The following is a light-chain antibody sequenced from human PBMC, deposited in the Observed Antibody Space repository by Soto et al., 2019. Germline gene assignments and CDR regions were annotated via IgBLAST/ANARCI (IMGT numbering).Light chain of an antibody. CDR1: QSISTY. Sequence: DIQMTQSPSSLSASVGDRVTITCRAGQSISTYLNWYQQKPGKAPKLLIYAASNLQSGAPSRFSGSGSGTHFTLTISSLQPGDSATYFCQQSYSTPPEYTFGQGTKLEIK. J-gene: IGKJ2*01. V-gene: IGKV1-39*01. CDR3: QQSYSTPPEYT. CDR2: AAS.